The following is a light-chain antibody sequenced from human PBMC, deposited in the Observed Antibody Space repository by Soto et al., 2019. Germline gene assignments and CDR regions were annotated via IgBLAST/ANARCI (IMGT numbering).Light chain of an antibody. CDR3: LQYDDWHRT. CDR2: GAS. CDR1: QSVSNN. J-gene: IGKJ1*01. V-gene: IGKV3-15*01. Sequence: EIVTTQSPAILSVSPGDRATLSCRAGQSVSNNLAWYQQKPGQTPRLVIYGASNRATGVPARFSGSGSGTDFTLTISSLQSEDFAVYYCLQYDDWHRTFGQGTKVDIK.